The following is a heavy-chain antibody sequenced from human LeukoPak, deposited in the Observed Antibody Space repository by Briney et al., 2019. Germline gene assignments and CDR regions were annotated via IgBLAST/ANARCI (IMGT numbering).Heavy chain of an antibody. CDR3: ARDIGSQMATISDWFDP. CDR1: GFTFSSYS. CDR2: IYYTGST. V-gene: IGHV4-39*07. J-gene: IGHJ5*02. D-gene: IGHD5-24*01. Sequence: MSGGSLRLSCAASGFTFSSYSMNWVRQAPGKGLEWIGSIYYTGSTYNNPSLKSRVTISVDTSKNQFSLKVRPVTAADTAVYYCARDIGSQMATISDWFDPWGQGLLVTVSS.